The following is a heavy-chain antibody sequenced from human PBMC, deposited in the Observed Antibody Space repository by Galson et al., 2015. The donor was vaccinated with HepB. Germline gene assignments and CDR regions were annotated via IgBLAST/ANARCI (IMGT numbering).Heavy chain of an antibody. Sequence: SLRLSCAASGFTFGDYAMSWFRQAPGKGLEWVGFIRSKAYGGTTEYAASVKGRFTISRDDSKSIAYLQMNSLKTEDTAVYYCTSDYGAYETWDVYYWGQGTLVTVSS. J-gene: IGHJ4*02. CDR3: TSDYGAYETWDVYY. CDR1: GFTFGDYA. CDR2: IRSKAYGGTT. D-gene: IGHD4-17*01. V-gene: IGHV3-49*03.